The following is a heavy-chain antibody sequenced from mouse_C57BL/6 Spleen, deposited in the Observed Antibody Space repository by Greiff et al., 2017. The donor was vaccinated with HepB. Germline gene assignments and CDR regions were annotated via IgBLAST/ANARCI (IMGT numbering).Heavy chain of an antibody. V-gene: IGHV1-61*01. Sequence: QVQLQQPGAELVRPGSSVKLSCKASGYTFTSYWMDWVKQRPGQGLEWIGNIYPSDSETHYNQKFKDKATLTVDKSSSTAYMQLSSLTSEDSAVYYCARTGNPDYYAMDYWGQRTSVTVSS. CDR2: IYPSDSET. CDR1: GYTFTSYW. D-gene: IGHD2-1*01. J-gene: IGHJ4*01. CDR3: ARTGNPDYYAMDY.